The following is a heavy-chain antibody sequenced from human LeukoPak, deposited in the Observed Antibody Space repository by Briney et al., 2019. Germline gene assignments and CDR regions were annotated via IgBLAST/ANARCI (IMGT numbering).Heavy chain of an antibody. J-gene: IGHJ6*02. CDR1: GYTFTSYA. V-gene: IGHV1-2*02. Sequence: ASVKVSCKASGYTFTSYAMNWVRQAPGQGLEWMGWIKPKSGGTDYAEKLQGRVTMTSDASVTTVFMELKNLRSDDTAVYYCGRVLDYVGGSFRPPEKYYYYYIDVWGQGTTVVVSS. D-gene: IGHD3-16*02. CDR2: IKPKSGGT. CDR3: GRVLDYVGGSFRPPEKYYYYYIDV.